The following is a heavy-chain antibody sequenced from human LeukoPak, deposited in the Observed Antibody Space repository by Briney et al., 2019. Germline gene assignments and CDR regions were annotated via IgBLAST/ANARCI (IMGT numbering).Heavy chain of an antibody. J-gene: IGHJ4*02. CDR3: AKDSELEN. CDR2: ISYDGSNK. CDR1: GFTFSSYA. Sequence: PGGSLRLSCAASGFTFSSYAMHWVRQAPGKGLEWVAVISYDGSNKYYADSVKGRFAISRDNSKNTLYLQMNSLRAEDTAVYYCAKDSELENWGQGTLVTVSS. D-gene: IGHD3-3*01. V-gene: IGHV3-30*09.